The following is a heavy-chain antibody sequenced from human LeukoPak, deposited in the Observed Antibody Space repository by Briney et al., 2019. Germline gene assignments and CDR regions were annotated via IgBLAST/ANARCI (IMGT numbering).Heavy chain of an antibody. Sequence: SETLSLTCSVSGGSISNYYWSWIRQPAGKGLEWIGRIYTSGSTKYNPSLKSRVTMSLDNSNNQFSLQLSSVTAADTAVYYCWRYDGSGNYYKGGFDYWGQGTLVTVSS. CDR3: WRYDGSGNYYKGGFDY. CDR2: IYTSGST. J-gene: IGHJ4*02. V-gene: IGHV4-4*07. CDR1: GGSISNYY. D-gene: IGHD3-10*01.